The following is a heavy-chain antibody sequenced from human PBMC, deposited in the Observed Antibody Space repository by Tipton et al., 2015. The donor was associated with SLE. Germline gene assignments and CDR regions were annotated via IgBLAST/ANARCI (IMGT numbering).Heavy chain of an antibody. D-gene: IGHD3-10*01. CDR2: IYTSGST. CDR1: GGSISSGSYY. J-gene: IGHJ4*02. CDR3: AKGMVRGVILSY. V-gene: IGHV4-61*02. Sequence: TLSLTCTVSGGSISSGSYYWSWIRQPAGKGLEWIGRIYTSGSTNYNPSLKSRVTISVDTSKNHFSLKLSSVTAADTAVYYCAKGMVRGVILSYWGQGTLVTVSS.